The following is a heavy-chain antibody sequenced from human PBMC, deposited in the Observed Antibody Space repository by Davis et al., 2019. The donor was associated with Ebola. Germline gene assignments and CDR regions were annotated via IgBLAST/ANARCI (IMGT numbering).Heavy chain of an antibody. CDR3: ARAQFPTTSDH. Sequence: ASVKVSCKASGYTFTSYGISWVRQAPGQGLEWMGWINPHNGNTNYVQNVQGRVTMTTDTSTSTAYMEVGILRSDDTAVYYCARAQFPTTSDHWGQGTLVTVSS. V-gene: IGHV1-18*01. D-gene: IGHD1-1*01. CDR2: INPHNGNT. J-gene: IGHJ4*02. CDR1: GYTFTSYG.